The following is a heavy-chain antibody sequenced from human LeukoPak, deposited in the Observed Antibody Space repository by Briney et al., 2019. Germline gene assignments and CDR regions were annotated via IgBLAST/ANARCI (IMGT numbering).Heavy chain of an antibody. CDR1: GGSISSRSDY. CDR3: ARRPGEYGGNDFDY. V-gene: IGHV4-39*01. D-gene: IGHD4/OR15-4a*01. J-gene: IGHJ4*02. Sequence: PSEALSLTCTVSGGSISSRSDYLGWIGPPPGKGLAWMGSIYYSVRPHYTPSLKSRVTISVDTSKNQFSLKLSSVTAADTAVYYCARRPGEYGGNDFDYWGQGTLVTVSS. CDR2: IYYSVRP.